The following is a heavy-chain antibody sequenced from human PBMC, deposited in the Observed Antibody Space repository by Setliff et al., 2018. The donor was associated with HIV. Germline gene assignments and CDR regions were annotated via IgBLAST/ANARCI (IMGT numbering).Heavy chain of an antibody. V-gene: IGHV4-39*02. CDR1: GASVSTTGYY. Sequence: SETLSLTCTVSGASVSTTGYYWGWLRQSPGKGLQWIGTTFYSGSTYYNPSLKSRVTISLDTSNNDFSLTLTSVTAAHTALYFCATYLSDNYLDGAFDIWGRGTMVTVSS. D-gene: IGHD3-3*01. CDR2: TFYSGST. J-gene: IGHJ3*02. CDR3: ATYLSDNYLDGAFDI.